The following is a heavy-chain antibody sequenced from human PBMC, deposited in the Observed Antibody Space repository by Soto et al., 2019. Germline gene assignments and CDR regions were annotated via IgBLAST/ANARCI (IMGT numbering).Heavy chain of an antibody. CDR1: GGTFSPYT. J-gene: IGHJ4*02. CDR2: IIPFHGVT. CDR3: TRDWEITVSTWSFGGF. D-gene: IGHD3-10*01. Sequence: QVQLVQSGAEVKKPGSSVKVSCKASGGTFSPYTINWVRQAPGQGLEWMGRIIPFHGVTNYAQKFQARVTITADKSTSTAYMELSGRRFEETAMYYCTRDWEITVSTWSFGGFWGRGTLVTVSS. V-gene: IGHV1-69*08.